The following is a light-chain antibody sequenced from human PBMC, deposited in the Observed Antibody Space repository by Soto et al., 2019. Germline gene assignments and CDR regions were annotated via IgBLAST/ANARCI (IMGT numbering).Light chain of an antibody. CDR1: SNDVGAFDY. J-gene: IGLJ3*02. CDR3: SSYTNSDTWV. Sequence: QSALTQPASISASPGQSISISCTGTSNDVGAFDYVSWYQQHPGKAPKLIIFEVFNRPSGVSTRFSGSKSGNTASLTISGLQAEDEADYYCSSYTNSDTWVFGGGTKLTVL. V-gene: IGLV2-14*01. CDR2: EVF.